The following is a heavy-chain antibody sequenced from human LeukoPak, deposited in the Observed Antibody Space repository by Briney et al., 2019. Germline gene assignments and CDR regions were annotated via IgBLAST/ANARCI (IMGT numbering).Heavy chain of an antibody. V-gene: IGHV4-34*01. CDR3: ARRQTGYYYGSGRSYYYGMDV. CDR1: GDTFSGYF. J-gene: IGHJ6*02. Sequence: SETLSLTCGVYGDTFSGYFWSWIRQPPGKGLEWIGEINHTGSTNYNPSLRSRVTMTIDTPKKQFSLKLSSVTAADTAVYYCARRQTGYYYGSGRSYYYGMDVWGQGTTVTVSS. CDR2: INHTGST. D-gene: IGHD3-10*01.